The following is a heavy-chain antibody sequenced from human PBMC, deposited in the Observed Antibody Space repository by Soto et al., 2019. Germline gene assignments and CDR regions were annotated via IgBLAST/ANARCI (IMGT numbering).Heavy chain of an antibody. J-gene: IGHJ6*03. Sequence: QVQLVQSGVEVKKPGASVKVSCKASGYTFTSYGFSWVRQAPGQGLEWMGWISAYNGDTNYAQKFQGRVTMTTDTSTRTANMELRSLRSDDTAVYFCARDPSTSKSPDYYYYYMDVWGKGTTVTVSS. CDR2: ISAYNGDT. CDR1: GYTFTSYG. V-gene: IGHV1-18*01. CDR3: ARDPSTSKSPDYYYYYMDV.